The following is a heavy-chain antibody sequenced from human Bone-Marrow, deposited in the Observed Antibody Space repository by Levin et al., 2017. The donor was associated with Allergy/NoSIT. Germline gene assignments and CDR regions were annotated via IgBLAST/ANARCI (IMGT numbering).Heavy chain of an antibody. CDR1: GYTFTGYY. CDR3: ARVDWYGDSRDFDY. D-gene: IGHD4-17*01. V-gene: IGHV1-2*06. Sequence: PGASVKVSCKASGYTFTGYYMHWVRQAPGQGLEWMGRINPNSGGTNYAQKFQGRVTMTRDTSISTAYMELSRLRSDDTAVYYCARVDWYGDSRDFDYWGQGTLVTVSS. J-gene: IGHJ4*02. CDR2: INPNSGGT.